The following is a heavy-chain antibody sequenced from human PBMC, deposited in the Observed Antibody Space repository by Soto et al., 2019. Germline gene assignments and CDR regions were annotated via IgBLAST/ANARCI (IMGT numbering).Heavy chain of an antibody. V-gene: IGHV1-69*08. CDR2: IIPILGIA. D-gene: IGHD4-17*01. J-gene: IGHJ4*02. CDR1: GGTFSSYT. Sequence: QVQLVQSGAEVKKPGSSVKVSCKASGGTFSSYTISWVRQAPGQGLEGMGRIIPILGIANYAQKFQGRVTITADKSTSTAYLELSSLRSEDTAVYYCARDVAPDDDGDYVENYWGQGTLVTVSS. CDR3: ARDVAPDDDGDYVENY.